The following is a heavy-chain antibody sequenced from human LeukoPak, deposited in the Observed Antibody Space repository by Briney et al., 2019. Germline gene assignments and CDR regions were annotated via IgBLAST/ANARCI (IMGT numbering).Heavy chain of an antibody. V-gene: IGHV1-69*01. Sequence: GSSVKVSCKASGGTFSSCAISWVRQAPGQGLEWMGGIIPIFGTANYAQKFQGRVTITADESTSTANMELSSLRSEDTAVYYCARDRWGYSSYYYYMDVWGKGTTVTVSS. CDR2: IIPIFGTA. CDR3: ARDRWGYSSYYYYMDV. D-gene: IGHD6-13*01. CDR1: GGTFSSCA. J-gene: IGHJ6*03.